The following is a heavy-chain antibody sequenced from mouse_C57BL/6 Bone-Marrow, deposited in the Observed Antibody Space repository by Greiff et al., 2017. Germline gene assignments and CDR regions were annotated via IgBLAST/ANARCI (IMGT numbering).Heavy chain of an antibody. CDR3: ARWAAQALYYYAMDY. J-gene: IGHJ4*01. D-gene: IGHD3-2*02. CDR2: IYPRSGNT. CDR1: GSTFTSSG. Sequence: QVQLQQSGAELARPGASVKLSCKASGSTFTSSGLSWVKQRTGQGLEWIGEIYPRSGNTYYNEKFQGKAPLTADKSSTTAYMELRSLTSEDSAVYFCARWAAQALYYYAMDYWGQGTSVTVSS. V-gene: IGHV1-81*01.